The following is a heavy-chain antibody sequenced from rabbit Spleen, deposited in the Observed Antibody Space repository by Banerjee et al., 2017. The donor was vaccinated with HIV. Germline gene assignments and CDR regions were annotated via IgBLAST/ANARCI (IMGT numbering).Heavy chain of an antibody. Sequence: QEQLEESGGGLVKPKGSLTLTCKASGFSFGDRDVMCWVRQAPGKGLEWIACINTATGKGVYASWAKGRFTISKTSSTTVTLRMTSLTAADTATYFCARDLVGVIGWNFYLWGPGTLVTVS. J-gene: IGHJ4*01. CDR2: INTATGKG. CDR1: GFSFGDRDV. D-gene: IGHD1-1*01. V-gene: IGHV1S45*01. CDR3: ARDLVGVIGWNFYL.